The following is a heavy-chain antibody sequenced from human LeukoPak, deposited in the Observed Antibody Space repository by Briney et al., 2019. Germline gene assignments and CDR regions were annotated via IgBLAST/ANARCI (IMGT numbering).Heavy chain of an antibody. V-gene: IGHV1-24*01. CDR2: FDPEDGET. CDR1: GYTLTELS. J-gene: IGHJ4*02. Sequence: ASVKVSCKVSGYTLTELSMHWVRQAPGQGLEWMGGFDPEDGETIYAQKFQGRVTMTEDTSTDTAYMELSSLRSEDTAVYYCATDLGITFGGVIVRIYWGQGTLVTVSS. CDR3: ATDLGITFGGVIVRIY. D-gene: IGHD3-16*02.